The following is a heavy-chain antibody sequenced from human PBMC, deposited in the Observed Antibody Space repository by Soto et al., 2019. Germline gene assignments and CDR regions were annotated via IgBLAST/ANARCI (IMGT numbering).Heavy chain of an antibody. CDR2: INPSGGST. CDR3: AREDGVVVAATQDAFDI. V-gene: IGHV1-46*01. D-gene: IGHD2-15*01. J-gene: IGHJ3*02. Sequence: ASVKVSCKASGYTLTSYYMHWVRQAPGQGLEWMGIINPSGGSTSYAQKFQGRVTMTRDTSTSTVYMELSSLRSEDTAVYYCAREDGVVVAATQDAFDIWGQGTMVTVSS. CDR1: GYTLTSYY.